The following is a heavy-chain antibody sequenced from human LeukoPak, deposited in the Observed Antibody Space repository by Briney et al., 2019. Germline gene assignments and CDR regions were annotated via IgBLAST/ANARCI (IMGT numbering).Heavy chain of an antibody. CDR3: AKTSVSSGWPELFDF. V-gene: IGHV3-23*01. CDR1: AFTFDSYA. CDR2: ISGSGANT. J-gene: IGHJ4*02. D-gene: IGHD6-19*01. Sequence: GGSLRLSCAASAFTFDSYAMNWVRQAPGKGGEWVSAISGSGANTYYANSVKGRFTISRDNSKSTLFLQLDSLRAEDTAIYYCAKTSVSSGWPELFDFWGQGTLVTVSS.